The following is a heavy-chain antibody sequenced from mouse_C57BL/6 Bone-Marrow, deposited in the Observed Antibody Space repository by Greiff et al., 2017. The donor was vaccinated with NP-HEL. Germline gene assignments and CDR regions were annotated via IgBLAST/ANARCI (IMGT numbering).Heavy chain of an antibody. CDR1: GFNIKNTY. CDR3: ARDYYGISYWYFDV. D-gene: IGHD1-1*01. CDR2: IDPANGNT. J-gene: IGHJ1*03. Sequence: VQLQQSVAELVRPGASVKLSCTASGFNIKNTYMHWVKQRPEQGLEWIGRIDPANGNTKYAPKFQGKATITEDPSSNTASLQLSSLTSEDAANYYGARDYYGISYWYFDVWGTGTTVTVSS. V-gene: IGHV14-3*01.